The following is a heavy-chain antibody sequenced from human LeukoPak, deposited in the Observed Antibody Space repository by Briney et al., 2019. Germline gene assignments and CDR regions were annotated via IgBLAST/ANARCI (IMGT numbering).Heavy chain of an antibody. V-gene: IGHV1-18*01. CDR1: GYTFTSYG. Sequence: GASVKVSCKASGYTFTSYGISWVRQAPRQGLEWMVWISAYNGNKNYAQKLQGRVTMTTDTSTSTAYMELRSLRSDDTDVYYGARDKGEVTMIVVVMNDAFDIWGQGTMVTVSS. J-gene: IGHJ3*02. CDR3: ARDKGEVTMIVVVMNDAFDI. D-gene: IGHD3-22*01. CDR2: ISAYNGNK.